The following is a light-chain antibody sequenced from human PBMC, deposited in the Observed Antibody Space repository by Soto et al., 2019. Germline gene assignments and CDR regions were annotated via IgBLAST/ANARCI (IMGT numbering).Light chain of an antibody. CDR1: QSVPRSY. CDR3: QQYGSSPRT. Sequence: EIMLTQSPGTLSLSEGERATLSCRASQSVPRSYLAWYQQKPGQAPRLLIYGTSSRATGIPDRFSGSGSGTDFTLTISRLEPEDFAVYYCQQYGSSPRTFGQGTIVDIK. V-gene: IGKV3-20*01. J-gene: IGKJ1*01. CDR2: GTS.